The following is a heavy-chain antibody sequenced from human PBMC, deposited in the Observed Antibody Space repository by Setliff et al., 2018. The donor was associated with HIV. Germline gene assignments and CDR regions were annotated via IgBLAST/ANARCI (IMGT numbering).Heavy chain of an antibody. CDR1: GDNFNSHS. CDR3: ARDSRDIVVVIAPEPEPYYYYGMDV. Sequence: VASVKVSCKASGDNFNSHSISWVRQAPGQGLEWMGGIVPIFGTPNYAQKFKGRLTITADEPTSTVYMELSSLRSEDTAVYFCARDSRDIVVVIAPEPEPYYYYGMDVWGEGTTVTVSS. D-gene: IGHD2-15*01. V-gene: IGHV1-69*13. J-gene: IGHJ6*04. CDR2: IVPIFGTP.